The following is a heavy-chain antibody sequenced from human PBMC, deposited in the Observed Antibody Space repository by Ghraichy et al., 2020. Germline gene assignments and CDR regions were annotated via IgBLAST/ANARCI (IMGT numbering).Heavy chain of an antibody. CDR2: INHSGST. Sequence: GSLRLSCAAYGGSFSGYYWTWLRQPPGKGLEWIAEINHSGSTNYNPFLKNRVTISVDTSKNQFSLKQSSVTAADTAVYYCVRFPYYYDSSGYPRRRYYGMDVWGQGTTVTVSS. V-gene: IGHV4-34*01. CDR3: VRFPYYYDSSGYPRRRYYGMDV. J-gene: IGHJ6*02. D-gene: IGHD3-22*01. CDR1: GGSFSGYY.